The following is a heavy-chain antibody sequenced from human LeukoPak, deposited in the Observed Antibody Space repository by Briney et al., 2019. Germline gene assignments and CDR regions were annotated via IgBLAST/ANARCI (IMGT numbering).Heavy chain of an antibody. Sequence: PSQTLSLTCTVSGGSISSGGYYWSWIRQHPGKGLEWIGYIYYSGSTYYNPSLKSRVTISVDTSKNQFSLKLSSVTAADTAVYYCARGPRCSGGSCYPIDYWGQGTLVTVSS. CDR2: IYYSGST. V-gene: IGHV4-31*03. CDR3: ARGPRCSGGSCYPIDY. CDR1: GGSISSGGYY. D-gene: IGHD2-15*01. J-gene: IGHJ4*02.